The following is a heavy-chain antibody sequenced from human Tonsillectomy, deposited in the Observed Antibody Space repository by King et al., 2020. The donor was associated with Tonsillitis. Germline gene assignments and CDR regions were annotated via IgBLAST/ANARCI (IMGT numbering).Heavy chain of an antibody. CDR2: IYLNDDK. Sequence: ITLKESGPTLVKPTQTLTLTCTFSGFSLSTSGVGVGWIRQPPGKALEWLALIYLNDDKRYSPSLKSRLTITKATSKNQVVLTMPNIDPLDTASIYCAHSRCGGDCYIGNWFDPWGQGILVTVSS. CDR3: AHSRCGGDCYIGNWFDP. CDR1: GFSLSTSGVG. D-gene: IGHD2-21*01. V-gene: IGHV2-5*01. J-gene: IGHJ5*02.